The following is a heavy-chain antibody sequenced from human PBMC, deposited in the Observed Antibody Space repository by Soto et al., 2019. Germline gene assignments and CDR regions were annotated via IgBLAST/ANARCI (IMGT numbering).Heavy chain of an antibody. CDR2: ISSSSSYI. V-gene: IGHV3-21*01. CDR1: GFTFSSYS. CDR3: ARDATPGIAAAGTSQPSFYIPPYYYYYGMDV. Sequence: GGSLRLSCAASGFTFSSYSMNWVRQAPGKGLEWVSSISSSSSYIYYADSVKGRFTISRDNAKNSLYLQMNSLGAEDTAVYYCARDATPGIAAAGTSQPSFYIPPYYYYYGMDVWGQGTTVTVSS. J-gene: IGHJ6*02. D-gene: IGHD6-13*01.